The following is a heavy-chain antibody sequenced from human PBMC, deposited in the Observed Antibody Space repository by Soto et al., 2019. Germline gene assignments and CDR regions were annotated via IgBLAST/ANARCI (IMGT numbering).Heavy chain of an antibody. CDR1: GFTFSSYS. J-gene: IGHJ3*02. CDR3: ATLPGIAVAGTGDAFDI. CDR2: ISSSSSYI. Sequence: GGSLRLSCAASGFTFSSYSMNWVRQAPGKGLEWVSSISSSSSYIYYADSVKGRFTISRDNAKNSLYLQMNSLRAEDTAVYYCATLPGIAVAGTGDAFDIWGQGTMVTVSS. D-gene: IGHD6-19*01. V-gene: IGHV3-21*01.